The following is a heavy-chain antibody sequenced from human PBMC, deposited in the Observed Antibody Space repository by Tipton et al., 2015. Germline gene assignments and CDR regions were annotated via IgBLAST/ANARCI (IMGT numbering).Heavy chain of an antibody. Sequence: TLSLTCKVSGGSISSGDYYWTWIRQHPGKGPEWIGHISYSGNTFYNPSLTSRVTISVDTSKNQFFLNLRSVTAADTAIYYCARDSLPDGAPGRGYGMAVWGQGPPVTVSS. D-gene: IGHD4-17*01. J-gene: IGHJ6*02. CDR2: ISYSGNT. V-gene: IGHV4-31*03. CDR1: GGSISSGDYY. CDR3: ARDSLPDGAPGRGYGMAV.